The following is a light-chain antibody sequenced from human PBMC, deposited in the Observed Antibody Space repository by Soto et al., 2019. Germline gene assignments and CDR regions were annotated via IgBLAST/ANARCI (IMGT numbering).Light chain of an antibody. CDR3: QQYDNLLSIT. CDR2: DAS. Sequence: DIQMTQSPSSLSASVGDRVTITCQASQDISNYLNWYQQKPGKAPKLLIYDASNLETGVPSRFSGSESGTDFTFTISSLQPEDIATYYCQQYDNLLSITFGQGTRLEIK. CDR1: QDISNY. V-gene: IGKV1-33*01. J-gene: IGKJ5*01.